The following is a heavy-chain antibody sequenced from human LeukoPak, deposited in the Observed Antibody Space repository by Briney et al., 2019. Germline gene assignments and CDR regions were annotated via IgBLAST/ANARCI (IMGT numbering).Heavy chain of an antibody. CDR1: GYTYTGYS. CDR2: LNPSTGGT. V-gene: IGHV1-2*02. D-gene: IGHD5-18*01. J-gene: IGHJ4*02. Sequence: ASVKVSCQASGYTYTGYSILWGRPAPGQGLEWMGWLNPSTGGTKSAEKFQGRVTMTRDTSITTAYMELSSLTSDDTSFYYCRAGHTYGDFYSWGQGTPVTVSS. CDR3: RAGHTYGDFYS.